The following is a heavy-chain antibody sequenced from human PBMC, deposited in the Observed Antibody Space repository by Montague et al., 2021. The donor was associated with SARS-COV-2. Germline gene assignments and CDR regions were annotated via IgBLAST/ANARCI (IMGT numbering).Heavy chain of an antibody. Sequence: SETLSLTCTVSGXSISSSSYYWGWIRQPPGKGLEWIGSIYYSGSTYYNTSLKSRVTISVDTSKNQFSLKLSSVTAADTAVYYCARVGRQQLVRLSGMDVWGQGTTVTVSS. CDR1: GXSISSSSYY. V-gene: IGHV4-39*07. CDR3: ARVGRQQLVRLSGMDV. J-gene: IGHJ6*02. CDR2: IYYSGST. D-gene: IGHD6-13*01.